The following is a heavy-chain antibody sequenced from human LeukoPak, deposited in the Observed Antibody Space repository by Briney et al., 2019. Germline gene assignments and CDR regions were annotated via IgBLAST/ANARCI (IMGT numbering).Heavy chain of an antibody. CDR1: GFTFSSYS. V-gene: IGHV3-48*04. CDR2: ISSSSSTI. Sequence: GGSLRLSCAASGFTFSSYSMNWVRQAPGKGLEWVSYISSSSSTIYYADSVKGRFTISRDNAKNSLYLQMNSLRAEDTAVYYCARDGVTVTTYSYYYYYMDVWGKGTTVTVSS. CDR3: ARDGVTVTTYSYYYYYMDV. J-gene: IGHJ6*03. D-gene: IGHD4-11*01.